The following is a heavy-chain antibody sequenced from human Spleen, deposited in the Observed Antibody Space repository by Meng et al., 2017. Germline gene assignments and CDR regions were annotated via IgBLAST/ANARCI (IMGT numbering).Heavy chain of an antibody. V-gene: IGHV3-73*01. CDR1: GVTISGSD. CDR2: IGGRRKSYAA. D-gene: IGHD6-19*01. CDR3: TIYIRGHI. Sequence: GESLKISCVVSGVTISGSDIHWVRQASGKGLEWVGRIGGRRKSYAAAYAAPVRGRFTISRDDSRNTAYLQMNSLKTEDSAVYYCTIYIRGHIWGQGTMVTVSS. J-gene: IGHJ3*02.